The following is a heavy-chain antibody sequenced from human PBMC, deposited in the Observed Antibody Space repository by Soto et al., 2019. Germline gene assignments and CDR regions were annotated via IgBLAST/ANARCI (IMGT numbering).Heavy chain of an antibody. CDR3: ARALYCTNGVCYRLFDY. V-gene: IGHV4-31*03. CDR1: GGSISSGGYY. D-gene: IGHD2-8*01. Sequence: PSETLSLTCTVSGGSISSGGYYWGWIRQHPGKGLEWIGYIYYSGSTYYNPSLKSRVTISVDTSKNQFSLKLSSVTAADTAVYYCARALYCTNGVCYRLFDYWGQGTLVTVSS. CDR2: IYYSGST. J-gene: IGHJ4*02.